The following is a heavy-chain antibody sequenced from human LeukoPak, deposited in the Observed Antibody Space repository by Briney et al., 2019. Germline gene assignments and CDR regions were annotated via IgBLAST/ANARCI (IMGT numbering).Heavy chain of an antibody. CDR3: ARDLGEIAAAGCYGMDV. D-gene: IGHD6-13*01. V-gene: IGHV3-33*01. Sequence: GRSLRLSCEASGFTFSSYGMHWVRQAPGKGLEWVALIWYDGSNKYYADSVKGRFTISRDNFENTLYLQMNSLRAEDMAVYYCARDLGEIAAAGCYGMDVWGQGTTVTVS. J-gene: IGHJ6*02. CDR1: GFTFSSYG. CDR2: IWYDGSNK.